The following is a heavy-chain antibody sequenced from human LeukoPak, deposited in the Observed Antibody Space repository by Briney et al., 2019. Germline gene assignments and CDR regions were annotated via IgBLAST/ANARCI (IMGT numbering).Heavy chain of an antibody. Sequence: GGSLRLSCAASGFTFGSYGMHWVRQAPGKGLEWVAVIWYDGSNKYYADSVKGRFTISRDNAKNTLYLQMNSLRAEDTAVYYCGRETGDYYFDYWGQGTLVTVSS. CDR2: IWYDGSNK. CDR3: GRETGDYYFDY. J-gene: IGHJ4*02. D-gene: IGHD4-17*01. V-gene: IGHV3-33*01. CDR1: GFTFGSYG.